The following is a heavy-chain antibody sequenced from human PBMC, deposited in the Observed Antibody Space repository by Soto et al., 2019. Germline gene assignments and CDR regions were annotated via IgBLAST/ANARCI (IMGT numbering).Heavy chain of an antibody. D-gene: IGHD5-12*01. J-gene: IGHJ4*02. CDR2: IIPILGIA. CDR1: GGTFSSYT. V-gene: IGHV1-69*02. CDR3: ARVYSAGDGYNWFDY. Sequence: GASVKVSCTASGGTFSSYTISWVRQAPGQGLEWMGRIIPILGIANYAQKFQGRVTITADKSTSTAYMELSSLRSEDTAVYYCARVYSAGDGYNWFDYWGQGTLVTVSS.